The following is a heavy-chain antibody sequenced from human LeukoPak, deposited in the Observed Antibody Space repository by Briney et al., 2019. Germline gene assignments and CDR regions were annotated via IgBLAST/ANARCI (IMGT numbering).Heavy chain of an antibody. J-gene: IGHJ6*03. Sequence: KPGGSLRLSCAASGFTLNNAWMSWVRQVPGKGLEWVGRIKSKTDGGTIDFAAPVKGRFTISRDDSRNTLYLQMNSLKTEDTALYYCATRYGSGGLRAAYYYYYMDVWGKGTTVTVSS. CDR2: IKSKTDGGTI. CDR3: ATRYGSGGLRAAYYYYYMDV. D-gene: IGHD3-10*01. CDR1: GFTLNNAW. V-gene: IGHV3-15*01.